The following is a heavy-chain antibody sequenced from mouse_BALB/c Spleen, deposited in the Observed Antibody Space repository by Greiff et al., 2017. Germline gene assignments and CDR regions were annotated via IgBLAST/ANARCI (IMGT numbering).Heavy chain of an antibody. J-gene: IGHJ4*01. Sequence: QVQLQQSGAELAKPGASVKMSCKASGYTFTSYWMHWVKQRPGQGLEWIGYINPSTGYTEYNQKFKDKATLTADKSSSTAYMQLSSLTSEDSAVYYCARGWGNAMDYWGQGTSVTVSS. CDR3: ARGWGNAMDY. V-gene: IGHV1-7*01. CDR2: INPSTGYT. CDR1: GYTFTSYW.